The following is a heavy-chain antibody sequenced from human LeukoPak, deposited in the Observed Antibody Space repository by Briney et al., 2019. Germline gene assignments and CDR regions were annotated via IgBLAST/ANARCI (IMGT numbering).Heavy chain of an antibody. Sequence: SETLSLTCTVSSGSISSIHYYWSWIRQPPGKGLEWIGYIYYSGSTYYNPSLQSRVTISVDTSKNQFSLKLRSVTAADMAVYYCASPLRGSSGYYFSWGQGTLVTVSS. J-gene: IGHJ5*02. CDR1: SGSISSIHYY. CDR2: IYYSGST. V-gene: IGHV4-30-4*01. D-gene: IGHD3-22*01. CDR3: ASPLRGSSGYYFS.